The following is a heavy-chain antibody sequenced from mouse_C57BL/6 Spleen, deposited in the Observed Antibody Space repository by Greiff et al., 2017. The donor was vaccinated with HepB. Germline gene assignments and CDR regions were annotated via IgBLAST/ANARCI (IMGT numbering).Heavy chain of an antibody. Sequence: QVQLQHPGAELVRPGTSVKLSCKASGYTFTSYWMHWVKQRPGQGLEWIGVIDPSDSYTNYNQKFKGKATLTVDTSSSTAYMQLSSLTSEDSAVYYCARDYPSYFDVWGTGTTVTVSS. CDR2: IDPSDSYT. V-gene: IGHV1-59*01. CDR3: ARDYPSYFDV. D-gene: IGHD2-4*01. J-gene: IGHJ1*03. CDR1: GYTFTSYW.